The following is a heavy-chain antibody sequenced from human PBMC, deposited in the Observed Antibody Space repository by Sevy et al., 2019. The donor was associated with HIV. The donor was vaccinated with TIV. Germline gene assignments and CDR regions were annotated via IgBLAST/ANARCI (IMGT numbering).Heavy chain of an antibody. CDR3: AITTSYYYDSTIGAFDI. Sequence: GGSLRLSCTASGFTFGDYAMSWFRQAPGKGLEWVGFIRSKAYGGTTEYAASVKGRFTISRDDCKSIAYLQMNSLKTEDTAVYYCAITTSYYYDSTIGAFDIWGQGTMVTVSS. CDR2: IRSKAYGGTT. D-gene: IGHD3-22*01. CDR1: GFTFGDYA. J-gene: IGHJ3*02. V-gene: IGHV3-49*03.